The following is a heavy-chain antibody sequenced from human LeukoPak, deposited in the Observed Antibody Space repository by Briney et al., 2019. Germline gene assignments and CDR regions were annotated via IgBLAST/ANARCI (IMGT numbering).Heavy chain of an antibody. V-gene: IGHV4-61*10. D-gene: IGHD1-1*01. CDR3: ARTSNYWSPYFDY. Sequence: SETLSLTCTVSGGSISSASYYWSWVRQPAGKGLEWIGRVYSSGSTNYNPSLKSRLTMSVDTSKSQFSLNLNSVTAADTAVYYCARTSNYWSPYFDYWGQGALVTVSS. J-gene: IGHJ4*02. CDR2: VYSSGST. CDR1: GGSISSASYY.